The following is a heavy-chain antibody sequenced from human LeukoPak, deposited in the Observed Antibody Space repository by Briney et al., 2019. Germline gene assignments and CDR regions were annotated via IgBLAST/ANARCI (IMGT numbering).Heavy chain of an antibody. CDR2: INPNSGGT. CDR3: ARGGPHYYDSSGYYFDP. D-gene: IGHD3-22*01. Sequence: ASVKVSCKASGYTFTGYYMHWVRQAPGQGLEWMGWINPNSGGTNYAQKFQGRVTMTRDTSISTAYMELSRLRSGDTAVYYCARGGPHYYDSSGYYFDPWGQGTLVTVSS. V-gene: IGHV1-2*02. J-gene: IGHJ5*02. CDR1: GYTFTGYY.